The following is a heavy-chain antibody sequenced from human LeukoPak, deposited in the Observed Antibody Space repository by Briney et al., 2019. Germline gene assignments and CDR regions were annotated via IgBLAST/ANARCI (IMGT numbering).Heavy chain of an antibody. CDR2: ISGSGTT. V-gene: IGHV3-23*01. J-gene: IGHJ5*02. D-gene: IGHD2-15*01. CDR1: RFTFSSYW. CDR3: ARSKEDCCGSFDP. Sequence: GGSLRLSCAASRFTFSSYWMSWVRQAPGKGLEWVSAISGSGTTYYADSVRGRFIVSRDNSKNTLNLQMSSLRAEDTAVYYCARSKEDCCGSFDPWGQGTLVTVSS.